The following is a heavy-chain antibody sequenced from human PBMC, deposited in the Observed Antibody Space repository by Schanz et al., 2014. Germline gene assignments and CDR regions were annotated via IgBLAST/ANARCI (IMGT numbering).Heavy chain of an antibody. V-gene: IGHV3-23*04. D-gene: IGHD1-1*01. Sequence: VQLVESGGGVVQPGRSLRLPCAASGFTFSSYWMHWVRQAPGKGLEWVSGITGASDHIDYAESVKGRFTISRDNSKNTLYLQMDSRRAEDTAVYFCAKKVPAYNPFDSWGQGTLVTVSS. J-gene: IGHJ4*02. CDR2: ITGASDHI. CDR1: GFTFSSYW. CDR3: AKKVPAYNPFDS.